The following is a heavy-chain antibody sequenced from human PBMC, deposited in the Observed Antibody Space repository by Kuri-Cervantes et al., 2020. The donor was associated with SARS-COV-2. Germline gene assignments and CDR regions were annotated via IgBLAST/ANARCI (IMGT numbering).Heavy chain of an antibody. D-gene: IGHD3-3*01. CDR1: GFTFSSYG. CDR2: ISYDGSNK. V-gene: IGHV3-30*03. Sequence: GGSLRLSCAASGFTFSSYGMHWVRQALGKGLEWVAVISYDGSNKYYADSVKGRFTISRDNSKNTLYLQMNSLRAEDTAVYYCARVEVTILSADYWGQGTLVTVSS. CDR3: ARVEVTILSADY. J-gene: IGHJ4*02.